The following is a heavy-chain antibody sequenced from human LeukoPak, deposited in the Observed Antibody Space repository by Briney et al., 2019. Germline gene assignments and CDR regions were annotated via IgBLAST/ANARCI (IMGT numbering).Heavy chain of an antibody. CDR1: SDSINNYY. CDR3: AKVRYGTFNWFDP. D-gene: IGHD2/OR15-2a*01. CDR2: IYSTGTS. V-gene: IGHV4-4*07. Sequence: KSSETLSLTCTVSSDSINNYYWSWIPQPAGKGRVCLGRIYSTGTSNYNPSLKSRVALSLDTTKNQFSLQLSSVTAADTAVYYCAKVRYGTFNWFDPWGQGTLVTVSS. J-gene: IGHJ5*02.